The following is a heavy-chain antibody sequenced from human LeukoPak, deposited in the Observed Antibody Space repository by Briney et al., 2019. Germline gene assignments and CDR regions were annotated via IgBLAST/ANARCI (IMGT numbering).Heavy chain of an antibody. D-gene: IGHD5-18*01. Sequence: GGSLRLSCAASGFTFSHYYMIWIRQAPGKGLEWVAYISSIQSTKHYADSAKGRITISRENAKKSLYLQMHSLRAEDTAVYYCARDRGSSYGTHEIYYYSYMDVWGHGTTVTVSS. V-gene: IGHV3-11*04. CDR1: GFTFSHYY. CDR3: ARDRGSSYGTHEIYYYSYMDV. CDR2: ISSIQSTK. J-gene: IGHJ6*03.